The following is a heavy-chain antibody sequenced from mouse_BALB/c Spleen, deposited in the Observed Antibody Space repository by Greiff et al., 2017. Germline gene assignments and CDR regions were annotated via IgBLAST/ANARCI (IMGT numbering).Heavy chain of an antibody. CDR3: ARLWLRREGYYFDY. CDR1: GYSITSDYA. Sequence: EVMLVESGPGLVKPSQSLSLTCTVTGYSITSDYAWNWIRQFPGNKLEWMGYISYSGSTSYNPSLKSRISITRDTSKNQFFLQLNSVTTEDTATYYCARLWLRREGYYFDYWGQGTTLTVSS. CDR2: ISYSGST. V-gene: IGHV3-2*02. J-gene: IGHJ2*01. D-gene: IGHD2-2*01.